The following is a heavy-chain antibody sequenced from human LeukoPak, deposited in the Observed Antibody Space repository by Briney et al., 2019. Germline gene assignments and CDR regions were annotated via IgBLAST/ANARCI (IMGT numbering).Heavy chain of an antibody. CDR3: ARVRFLELIDY. J-gene: IGHJ4*02. CDR1: GGSISSGGYY. D-gene: IGHD3-3*01. CDR2: IYYSGST. V-gene: IGHV4-31*03. Sequence: SQTLSLTCTVSGGSISSGGYYWSWIRQHPGKGLEWIGYIYYSGSTYYNPSLESRVTISVDTSKNQFSLKLSSVTAADTAVYYCARVRFLELIDYWGQGTLVTVSS.